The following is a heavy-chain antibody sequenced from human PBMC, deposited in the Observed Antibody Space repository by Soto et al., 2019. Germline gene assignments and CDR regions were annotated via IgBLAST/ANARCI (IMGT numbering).Heavy chain of an antibody. CDR3: ASHLIPDGYCSSTSCYAGWFDP. D-gene: IGHD2-2*01. CDR2: IYYSGST. Sequence: SETLSLTCTVSGGSISSSSYYWGWIRQPPGKGLEWIGSIYYSGSTYYNPSLKSRVTISVDTSKNQFSLKLSSVTAADTAVYYCASHLIPDGYCSSTSCYAGWFDPWGQGTLVTVSS. J-gene: IGHJ5*02. CDR1: GGSISSSSYY. V-gene: IGHV4-39*01.